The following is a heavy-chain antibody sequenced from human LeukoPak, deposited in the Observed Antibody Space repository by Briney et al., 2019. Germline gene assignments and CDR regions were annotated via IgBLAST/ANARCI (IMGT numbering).Heavy chain of an antibody. Sequence: PGGSLRLSCTASGFIFSNYEMNWVRQAPGKGLEWVSYITGRGDTKYYADSVRGRFTISRDNAKNSLYLHMNSLTAEDTAMYYCARDWVAGVPFDAFDIWGQGTMVSVSS. V-gene: IGHV3-48*03. D-gene: IGHD3-10*01. CDR3: ARDWVAGVPFDAFDI. CDR2: ITGRGDTK. J-gene: IGHJ3*02. CDR1: GFIFSNYE.